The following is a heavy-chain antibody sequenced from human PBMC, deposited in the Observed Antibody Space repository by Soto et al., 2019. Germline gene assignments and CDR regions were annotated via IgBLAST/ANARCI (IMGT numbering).Heavy chain of an antibody. CDR1: GFTLSGYW. Sequence: GGSLRLSCAASGFTLSGYWMHWVRQVPGKGLVWVSRISSDGRTTNYADSVGGRFTISRDNAKNTLYVQMNSLRAEDTAVYYCVRGNSGYGNFDYWGQGTLVTVSS. CDR2: ISSDGRTT. CDR3: VRGNSGYGNFDY. V-gene: IGHV3-74*01. J-gene: IGHJ4*02. D-gene: IGHD5-12*01.